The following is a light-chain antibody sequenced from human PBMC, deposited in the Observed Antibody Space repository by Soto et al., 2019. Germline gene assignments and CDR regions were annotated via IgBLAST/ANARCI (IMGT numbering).Light chain of an antibody. CDR1: SSDVGGYKY. CDR2: EVS. Sequence: QSALTQPASVSGSPGQSITISCTGTSSDVGGYKYVSRYQQHPAKAPKLLIYEVSNRPSGVSNRFSGSKSGNTASLTISGLHTEDEADYYCSSYTSSGTVVFGGGTQLTVL. V-gene: IGLV2-14*01. J-gene: IGLJ2*01. CDR3: SSYTSSGTVV.